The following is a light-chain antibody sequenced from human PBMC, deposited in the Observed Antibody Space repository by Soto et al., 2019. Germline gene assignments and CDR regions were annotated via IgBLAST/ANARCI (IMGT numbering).Light chain of an antibody. CDR2: DAS. CDR3: QQYKNWPL. J-gene: IGKJ5*01. CDR1: QSVRSN. V-gene: IGKV3-15*01. Sequence: EIVMTQSPATLSVSPGERVTLSCRASQSVRSNLAWYQRQPGQAPRLLIYDASTRATGIAARFSGSGSGAEFTLTISSLQSEDFAVYYCQQYKNWPLFGQGTRLEIK.